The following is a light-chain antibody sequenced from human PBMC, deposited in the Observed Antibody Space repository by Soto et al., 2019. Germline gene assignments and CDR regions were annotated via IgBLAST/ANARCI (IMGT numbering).Light chain of an antibody. Sequence: SVLTQPPSASGTPGQRVTISCSGSSSNVGTNTVNWYQLLPGAAPKVLVYSNNQRPSGVPDRFSGSKSGTSASLAISGLQSEDEADYYCAAWDDNVDGVLFGGGTKLTVL. CDR1: SSNVGTNT. CDR3: AAWDDNVDGVL. CDR2: SNN. V-gene: IGLV1-44*01. J-gene: IGLJ2*01.